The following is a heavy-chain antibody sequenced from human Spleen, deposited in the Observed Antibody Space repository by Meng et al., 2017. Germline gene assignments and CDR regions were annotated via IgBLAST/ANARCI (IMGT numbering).Heavy chain of an antibody. J-gene: IGHJ4*02. V-gene: IGHV4-34*01. CDR3: TIGEVGGAGSFENF. CDR1: GGSFSCYC. CDR2: IYHSEST. D-gene: IGHD3-10*01. Sequence: QVKLQQWGPGLLKPSETLSLTCSVSGGSFSCYCWSWTRKRQGKGLGWNGEIYHSESTNYNPSLKSRVTISVDKSKTQFSLNLRSVTAADTAIYYCTIGEVGGAGSFENFWGPGTLVTVSS.